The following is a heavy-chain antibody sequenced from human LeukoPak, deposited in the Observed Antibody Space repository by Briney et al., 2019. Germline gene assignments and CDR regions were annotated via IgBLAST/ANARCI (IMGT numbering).Heavy chain of an antibody. CDR2: FDPEDGET. D-gene: IGHD1-26*01. CDR1: GYTLTELS. Sequence: ASVKVSCKVSGYTLTELSMRWVRQAPGKGLEWMGGFDPEDGETIYAQKFQGRVTMTEDTSTDTAYMELSSLRSEDTAVYYCATRPPYSGSYLGFDPWGQGTLVTVSS. CDR3: ATRPPYSGSYLGFDP. J-gene: IGHJ5*02. V-gene: IGHV1-24*01.